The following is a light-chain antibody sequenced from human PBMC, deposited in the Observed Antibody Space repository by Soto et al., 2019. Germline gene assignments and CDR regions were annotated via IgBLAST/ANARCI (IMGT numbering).Light chain of an antibody. V-gene: IGKV3D-20*01. CDR2: DVS. CDR1: RPLLRGY. J-gene: IGKJ1*01. Sequence: EVTLTQSPGTVSLSPGETATLSCGASRPLLRGYLAWYQQRPGLAPRLIIYDVSKRATGIPDRLTGSGSGTEFTLSISGVEPEDFAVYYCQNYDGSWTFGQGTKVDIK. CDR3: QNYDGSWT.